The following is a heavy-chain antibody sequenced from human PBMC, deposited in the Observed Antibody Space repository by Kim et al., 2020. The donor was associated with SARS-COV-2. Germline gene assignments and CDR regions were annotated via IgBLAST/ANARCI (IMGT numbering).Heavy chain of an antibody. CDR2: IYPGDADT. CDR1: GYNFTNYW. D-gene: IGHD3-10*01. CDR3: ARGRVYRDYDF. Sequence: GESLKISCQTSGYNFTNYWVAWVRQMPGKGLEWVGYIYPGDADTKYGPSFRGLVAISADKSTATVFLHWNNLRTSDSGMYYCARGRVYRDYDFWGQGTLV. J-gene: IGHJ4*02. V-gene: IGHV5-51*01.